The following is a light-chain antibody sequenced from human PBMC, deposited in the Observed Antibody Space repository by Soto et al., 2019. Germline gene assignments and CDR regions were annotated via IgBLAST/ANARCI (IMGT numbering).Light chain of an antibody. CDR3: QQYFDSPT. J-gene: IGKJ1*01. CDR1: QSILSRSNNKSY. CDR2: WAS. V-gene: IGKV4-1*01. Sequence: DIVMTQSPDSLAVSLGERATIKCKSSQSILSRSNNKSYLAWYQQKLGQPPKLLISWASTRESGVPDRFSGSGSRTNFTLTISSLQAEDAAVYHCQQYFDSPTFGQGTKVEIK.